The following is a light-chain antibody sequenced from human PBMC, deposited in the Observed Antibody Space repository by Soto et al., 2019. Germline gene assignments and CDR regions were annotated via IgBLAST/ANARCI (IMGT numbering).Light chain of an antibody. V-gene: IGKV1-39*01. CDR3: LQVYSFPRT. CDR1: QSISSY. J-gene: IGKJ1*01. CDR2: AAS. Sequence: DIQMTQSPSSLSASVGDRVTITCRASQSISSYLNWYQQKPGKAPKLLIYAASSLQSGVPSRFSGSGSGTEFILTINNLQPEDFASYFCLQVYSFPRTFGLGTKVDTK.